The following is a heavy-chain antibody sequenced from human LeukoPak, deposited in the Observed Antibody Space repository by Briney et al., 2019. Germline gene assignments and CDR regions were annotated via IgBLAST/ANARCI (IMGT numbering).Heavy chain of an antibody. Sequence: QPGGSLRLSCAGSGFTFSNYGMTWVRQAPGKGLEWVASIKQDGSEKYYVDSVKGRFTISRDNARNSLYLQMNSLRAEDTAVHYCASPEWLPDSIDIWGQGTMVTVSS. CDR3: ASPEWLPDSIDI. CDR1: GFTFSNYG. V-gene: IGHV3-7*01. CDR2: IKQDGSEK. J-gene: IGHJ3*02. D-gene: IGHD3-3*01.